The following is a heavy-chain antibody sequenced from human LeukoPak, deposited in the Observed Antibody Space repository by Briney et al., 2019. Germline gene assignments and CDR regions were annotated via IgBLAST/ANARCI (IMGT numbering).Heavy chain of an antibody. CDR3: ARLPLGAFGEVLNFDY. V-gene: IGHV3-48*01. J-gene: IGHJ4*02. D-gene: IGHD3-10*01. CDR1: GFTFSSYS. CDR2: ISSSSSTI. Sequence: GGSLRLSCAASGFTFSSYSMNWVRQAPGKGPEWVSYISSSSSTIYYADSVKGRFTISRDNAKNSLYLQMNSLRAEDTAVYYCARLPLGAFGEVLNFDYWGQGTPVTVSS.